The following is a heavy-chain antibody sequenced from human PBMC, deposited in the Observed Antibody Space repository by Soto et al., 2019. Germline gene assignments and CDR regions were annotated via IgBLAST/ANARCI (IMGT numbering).Heavy chain of an antibody. J-gene: IGHJ5*02. V-gene: IGHV1-46*01. CDR3: ARGGYDSSGYYYNWVDP. D-gene: IGHD3-22*01. CDR2: INPSGST. CDR1: GYTFTSYY. Sequence: GASVKVSCKASGYTFTSYYMHWVRQAPGQGLEWMGIINPSGSTSYAQKFQGRVTMTRDTSTSTVYMELSSLRSEDTAVYYCARGGYDSSGYYYNWVDPWGQGTLVTVSS.